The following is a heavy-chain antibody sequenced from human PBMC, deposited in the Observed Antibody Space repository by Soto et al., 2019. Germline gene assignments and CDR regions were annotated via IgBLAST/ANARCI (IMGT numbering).Heavy chain of an antibody. J-gene: IGHJ4*02. Sequence: GGSLRLSCAASGFTFSSYSMNWVRQAPGKGLEWVSYISSSSSTIYYADSLKGRFTISRDNAKNSLYLQMNSLRAEDTAVYYCARQLSYRRSIFGVVGISNWGQGTLVTISS. CDR2: ISSSSSTI. CDR3: ARQLSYRRSIFGVVGISN. D-gene: IGHD3-3*01. CDR1: GFTFSSYS. V-gene: IGHV3-48*01.